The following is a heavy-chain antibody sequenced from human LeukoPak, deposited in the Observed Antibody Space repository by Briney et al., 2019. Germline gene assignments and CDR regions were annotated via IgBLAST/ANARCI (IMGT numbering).Heavy chain of an antibody. Sequence: SETLSLTCTVSGGSISSGGYYWSWIRQHPGKGPEWIGYIYYSGSTYYNPSLKSRVTISVDTSKNQFSLKLSSVTAADTAVYYCARALQQDYYYGMDVWGQGTTVTVSS. CDR2: IYYSGST. V-gene: IGHV4-31*03. D-gene: IGHD4-11*01. J-gene: IGHJ6*02. CDR1: GGSISSGGYY. CDR3: ARALQQDYYYGMDV.